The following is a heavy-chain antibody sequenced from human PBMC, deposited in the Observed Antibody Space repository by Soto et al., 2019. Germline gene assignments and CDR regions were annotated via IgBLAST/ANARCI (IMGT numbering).Heavy chain of an antibody. Sequence: QVQLVQSGAEEKKPGSSVKVSCKASGGTFSSYAISWVRQSPGQGLEWMGGIIPIFGTANYAQKFQGRVTITADESTSTAYMELSSLRSEDTAVYYCARDHVMATITRSGFDYWGQGTLVTVSS. J-gene: IGHJ4*02. CDR3: ARDHVMATITRSGFDY. CDR2: IIPIFGTA. D-gene: IGHD5-12*01. V-gene: IGHV1-69*01. CDR1: GGTFSSYA.